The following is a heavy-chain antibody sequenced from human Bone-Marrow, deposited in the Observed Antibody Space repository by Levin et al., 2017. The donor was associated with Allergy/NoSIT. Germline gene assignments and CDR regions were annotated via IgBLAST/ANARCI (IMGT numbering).Heavy chain of an antibody. CDR3: ATESDPGLEKYYDNSGLED. V-gene: IGHV1-24*01. CDR1: GYTLTEFS. J-gene: IGHJ4*02. CDR2: FDPEDGET. Sequence: ASVKVSCKVSGYTLTEFSMHWVRQAPGQGLEWMGGFDPEDGETIYAQKFQGRVTMTEDTSTDTASMELSTLRSEDTDMYYCATESDPGLEKYYDNSGLEDGGQGTLVTVSS. D-gene: IGHD3-22*01.